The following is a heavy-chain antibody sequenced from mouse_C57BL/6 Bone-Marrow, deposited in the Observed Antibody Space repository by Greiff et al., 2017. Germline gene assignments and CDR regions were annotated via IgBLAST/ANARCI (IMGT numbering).Heavy chain of an antibody. CDR3: ARWDGNYLYFDY. V-gene: IGHV1-81*01. CDR1: GYTFTSYG. CDR2: IYPRSGNT. J-gene: IGHJ2*01. Sequence: QVQLKQSGAELARPGASVKLSCKASGYTFTSYGISWVKQRTGQGLEWIGEIYPRSGNTYYNEKFKGKATRTADKSSSTAYMELRSLTSEDSAVYFCARWDGNYLYFDYWGQGTTLTVSS. D-gene: IGHD2-1*01.